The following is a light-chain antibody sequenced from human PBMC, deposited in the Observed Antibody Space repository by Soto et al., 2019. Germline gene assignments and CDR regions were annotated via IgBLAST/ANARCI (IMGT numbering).Light chain of an antibody. V-gene: IGLV3-1*01. CDR3: QAWDSTTVV. Sequence: SYELTQPPSVSVSPGQTASITCSGHKLGDKYACWYQQKPGQSPVLVIYQDSKRPSGIPERFLGSNSGNTATLTITGTQPMDEADYYCQAWDSTTVVFGGGTKLTVL. CDR1: KLGDKY. J-gene: IGLJ2*01. CDR2: QDS.